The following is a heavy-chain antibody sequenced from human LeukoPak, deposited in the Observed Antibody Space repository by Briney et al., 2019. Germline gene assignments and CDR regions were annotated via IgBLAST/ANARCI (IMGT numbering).Heavy chain of an antibody. D-gene: IGHD2-15*01. CDR1: GHTFTNYP. J-gene: IGHJ4*02. CDR2: IDTNTGKP. Sequence: ASVKVSCKASGHTFTNYPMNWVRQAPGQGLEWMGWIDTNTGKPTYAQGFTGRFVFSLDTPVTTAYLQISSLKGEDTAVYYCARDSYCSAGTCYSRVGYWGQGTLVIVSS. V-gene: IGHV7-4-1*02. CDR3: ARDSYCSAGTCYSRVGY.